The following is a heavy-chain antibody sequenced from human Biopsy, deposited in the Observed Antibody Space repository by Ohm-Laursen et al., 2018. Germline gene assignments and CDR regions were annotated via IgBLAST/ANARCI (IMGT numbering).Heavy chain of an antibody. CDR2: IFYRGST. CDR1: GGSISNNNYY. Sequence: GTLSLTCTVSGGSISNNNYYWGWIRQPPGKGLEWIGSIFYRGSTHYKPSIKRRVNISVDTSKNQFSVKLNSVTAADTAVYYCARDYDTSGYYYVSWGQGTLVTVSS. CDR3: ARDYDTSGYYYVS. V-gene: IGHV4-39*01. D-gene: IGHD3-22*01. J-gene: IGHJ5*02.